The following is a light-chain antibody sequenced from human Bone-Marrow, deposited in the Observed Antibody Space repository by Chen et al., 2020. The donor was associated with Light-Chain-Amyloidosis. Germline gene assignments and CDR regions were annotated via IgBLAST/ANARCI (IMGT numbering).Light chain of an antibody. J-gene: IGKJ4*01. Sequence: DIQMTQSPSPLSASVGDRVTITCRASQSISSWLAWYQQKPGKAPKLLIYKASSLERGVRTRFSGSGSGTEFTLTISSLQPDDFATCYGEQYNSPLTFGVGAKVEIE. CDR2: KAS. CDR3: EQYNSPLT. V-gene: IGKV1-5*03. CDR1: QSISSW.